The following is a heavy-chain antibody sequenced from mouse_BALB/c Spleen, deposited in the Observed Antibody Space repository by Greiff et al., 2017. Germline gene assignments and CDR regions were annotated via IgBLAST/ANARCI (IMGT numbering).Heavy chain of an antibody. J-gene: IGHJ2*01. CDR2: INPSTGYT. CDR3: ARGVALYYFDY. CDR1: GYTFTSYW. V-gene: IGHV1-7*01. Sequence: VKVVESGAELAKPGASVKMSCKASGYTFTSYWMHWVKQRPGQGLEWIGYINPSTGYTEYNQKFKDKATLTADKSSSTAYMQLSSLTSEDSAVYYCARGVALYYFDYWGQGTTLTVSS. D-gene: IGHD1-1*02.